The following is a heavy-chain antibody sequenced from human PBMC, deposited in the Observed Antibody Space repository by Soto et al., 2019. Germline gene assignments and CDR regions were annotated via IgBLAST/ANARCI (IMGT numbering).Heavy chain of an antibody. J-gene: IGHJ6*02. CDR2: ISDSGGNT. D-gene: IGHD3-10*01. CDR1: GFIFSSIA. V-gene: IGHV3-23*01. CDR3: AKSRGEPELRHYGSGTYRPYYYYGMVV. Sequence: GGSLRLSCAASGFIFSSIAMSWVRQAPGKGLQWVSGISDSGGNTYYADSVKGRFTISRDNSKNTLFLQMINLRAEDTALYFCAKSRGEPELRHYGSGTYRPYYYYGMVVWGQGTTVTVSS.